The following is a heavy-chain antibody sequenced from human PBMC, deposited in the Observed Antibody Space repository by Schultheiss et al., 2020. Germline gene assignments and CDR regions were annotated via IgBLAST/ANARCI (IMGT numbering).Heavy chain of an antibody. V-gene: IGHV3-30*01. CDR1: GFTFSSYA. J-gene: IGHJ5*02. CDR3: ARDRHCTGGVCWFVLVREAPP. Sequence: GGSLRLSCAASGFTFSSYAMHWVRQAPGKGLEWVAVISYDGSNKYYADSVKGRFTISRDNSKNTLYLQMNSLRAEDTAVYYCARDRHCTGGVCWFVLVREAPPWGQGTLVTVSS. D-gene: IGHD2-8*02. CDR2: ISYDGSNK.